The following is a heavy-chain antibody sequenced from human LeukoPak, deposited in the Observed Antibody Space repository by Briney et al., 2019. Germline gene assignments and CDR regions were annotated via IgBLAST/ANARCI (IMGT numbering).Heavy chain of an antibody. Sequence: ASVKVSCKASGYTFTNNDINWVRQAPGQGLEWMGWMNPNSGNTGCGKQFQGRVTVTRDTSISTAYMELSTLRSEDTAVYYCARASAYYVSGTYSYYFDYWGQGTLVTVSS. CDR2: MNPNSGNT. CDR1: GYTFTNND. J-gene: IGHJ4*02. V-gene: IGHV1-8*01. D-gene: IGHD3-10*01. CDR3: ARASAYYVSGTYSYYFDY.